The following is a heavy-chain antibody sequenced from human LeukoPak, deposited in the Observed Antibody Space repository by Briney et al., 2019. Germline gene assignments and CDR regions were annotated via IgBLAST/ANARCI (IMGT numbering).Heavy chain of an antibody. CDR3: ARGLSGYASSLGY. J-gene: IGHJ4*02. CDR2: INSDGSST. Sequence: SGGSLRLSCAASGFTISSYWMHWVRQAPGKGLVWVSRINSDGSSTSYADSVRGRFSISRDNAKNTLYLQMNSLRAEDTAVYYCARGLSGYASSLGYWGQGTLVTVSA. V-gene: IGHV3-74*01. CDR1: GFTISSYW. D-gene: IGHD6-6*01.